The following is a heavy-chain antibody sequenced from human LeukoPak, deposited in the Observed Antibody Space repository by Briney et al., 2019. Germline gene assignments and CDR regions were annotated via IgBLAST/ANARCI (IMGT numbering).Heavy chain of an antibody. CDR3: ARHGPTKSFRANFDY. CDR1: GGSISSYY. V-gene: IGHV4-59*08. CDR2: IYYSGST. Sequence: PSETLSLTSTVSGGSISSYYWSWIRQPPGKGLEWIGYIYYSGSTNYNPSLKSRVTISVDTSKNQFSLKLSPVTAADTAVYYCARHGPTKSFRANFDYWGQGTLVTVSS. D-gene: IGHD1-14*01. J-gene: IGHJ4*02.